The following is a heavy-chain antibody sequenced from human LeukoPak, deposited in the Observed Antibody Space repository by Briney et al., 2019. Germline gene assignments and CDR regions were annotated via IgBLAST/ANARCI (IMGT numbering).Heavy chain of an antibody. CDR3: ARVSRTEIYAFDI. CDR2: IYYSGST. D-gene: IGHD2-2*01. Sequence: PSETLSLTCTVSGGSISSGGYYWSWIRQHPGKGLEGIGYIYYSGSTYYNPSLKSRVTISVDTSKNQFSLKPSSVTAADTAVYYCARVSRTEIYAFDIWGQGTMVTVSS. V-gene: IGHV4-31*03. CDR1: GGSISSGGYY. J-gene: IGHJ3*02.